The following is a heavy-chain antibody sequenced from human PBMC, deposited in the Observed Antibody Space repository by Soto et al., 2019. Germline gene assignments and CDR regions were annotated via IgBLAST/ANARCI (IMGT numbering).Heavy chain of an antibody. J-gene: IGHJ4*02. Sequence: PSETLSLTCTVSGGSIRSYYWSWIRQPPGKGLEWIGYIYHSGSTNYNPSLKSRVTISVDTSKNQFSLKLSSVTAADTAVYYCARAVAGFDYWGQGTLVTVSS. D-gene: IGHD6-19*01. V-gene: IGHV4-59*08. CDR2: IYHSGST. CDR1: GGSIRSYY. CDR3: ARAVAGFDY.